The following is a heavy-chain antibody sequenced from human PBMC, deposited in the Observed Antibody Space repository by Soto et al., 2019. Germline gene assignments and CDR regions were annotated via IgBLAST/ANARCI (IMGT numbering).Heavy chain of an antibody. CDR3: ARGRRAAAGLPSFDY. V-gene: IGHV1-69*13. CDR1: GGTFSSYA. Sequence: SVNVSCKASGGTFSSYAISWVRQAPGQGLEWMGGIIPIFGTANYAQKFQGRVTITADESTSTAYMELSSLRSEDTAVYYCARGRRAAAGLPSFDYWGQGTLVTVSS. J-gene: IGHJ4*02. CDR2: IIPIFGTA. D-gene: IGHD6-13*01.